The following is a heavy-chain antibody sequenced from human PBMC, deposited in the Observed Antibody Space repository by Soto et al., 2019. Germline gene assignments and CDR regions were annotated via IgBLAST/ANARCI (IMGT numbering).Heavy chain of an antibody. CDR1: GFLFIDAW. J-gene: IGHJ3*02. V-gene: IGHV3-15*01. CDR3: TTDRLTGSSSRFGFHI. CDR2: IRSKTDGATT. D-gene: IGHD1-1*01. Sequence: GGSLRLSCEATGFLFIDAWMSWVRQAQGQGLEWVGRIRSKTDGATTDYGAPVKGRFTVSREDSKNLLYLQMNNLQTEDTAVYYCTTDRLTGSSSRFGFHIWGRGTMVTVSS.